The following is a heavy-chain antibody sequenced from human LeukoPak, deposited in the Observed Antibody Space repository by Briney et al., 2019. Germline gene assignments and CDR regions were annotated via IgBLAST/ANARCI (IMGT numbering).Heavy chain of an antibody. CDR1: GGTFSSYA. Sequence: SVKVSCKASGGTFSSYAISWVRQAPGQGLEWMGGIIPIFGTANYAQKFQGRVTITADESTSTAYMELSSLRSEDTAVYYCARVGLEQGLDASDIWGQGTMVTVSS. D-gene: IGHD1/OR15-1a*01. J-gene: IGHJ3*02. V-gene: IGHV1-69*01. CDR3: ARVGLEQGLDASDI. CDR2: IIPIFGTA.